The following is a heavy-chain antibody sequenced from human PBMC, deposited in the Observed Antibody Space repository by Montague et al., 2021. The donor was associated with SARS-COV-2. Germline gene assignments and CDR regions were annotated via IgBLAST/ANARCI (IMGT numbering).Heavy chain of an antibody. D-gene: IGHD3-10*01. CDR1: GGSISSYY. V-gene: IGHV4-59*08. J-gene: IGHJ6*02. CDR3: ARAGWGSYSFYYYDGMDV. CDR2: IYYSGST. Sequence: SETLSLTCTVSGGSISSYYWSWIRQPPGKGLEWIGYIYYSGSTNYNPSLKSRVTISVDTSKNQFSLKLSSVTAAATAVYYCARAGWGSYSFYYYDGMDVWGQGTTVTVSS.